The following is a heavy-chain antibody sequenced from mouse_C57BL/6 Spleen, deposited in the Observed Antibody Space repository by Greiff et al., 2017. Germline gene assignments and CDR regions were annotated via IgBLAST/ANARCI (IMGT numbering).Heavy chain of an antibody. CDR2: INPGSGGT. CDR1: GYAFTNYL. V-gene: IGHV1-54*01. Sequence: VMLVESGAELVRPGTSVKVSCKASGYAFTNYLIEWVKQRPGQGLEWIGVINPGSGGTNYNEKFKGKATLTADKSSSTAYMQLSSQTSEDSAVYFCARRSDYDGDYWGQGTTLTVSS. J-gene: IGHJ2*01. CDR3: ARRSDYDGDY. D-gene: IGHD2-4*01.